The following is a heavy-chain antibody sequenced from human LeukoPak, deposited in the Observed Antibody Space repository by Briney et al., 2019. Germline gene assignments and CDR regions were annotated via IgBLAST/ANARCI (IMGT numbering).Heavy chain of an antibody. CDR1: GFTFSSYA. CDR3: AKKRSFGTWLGDY. Sequence: TGGSLRLSCAASGFTFSSYAMTWVRQAPGKGLEWVSAISGSGGGTYYADSVKGRFTISRDNSKNTLYLQMNSLRAEDTAVYYCAKKRSFGTWLGDYWGQGTLVTVSS. V-gene: IGHV3-23*01. CDR2: ISGSGGGT. D-gene: IGHD2/OR15-2a*01. J-gene: IGHJ4*02.